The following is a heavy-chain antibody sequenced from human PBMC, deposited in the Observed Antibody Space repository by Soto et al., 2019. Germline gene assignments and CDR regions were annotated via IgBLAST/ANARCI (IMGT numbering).Heavy chain of an antibody. J-gene: IGHJ6*02. CDR3: ARSTAYCSGGSCYSNYGMDV. V-gene: IGHV4-59*01. Sequence: SETLSLTCTVSGGSISSYYWSWVRQPPGKGLDWIGDIYYRGTTNYNPSLKSRVTMAADTSKNQFSLKLTSVTAADTALYYCARSTAYCSGGSCYSNYGMDVWGQGTSVTVSS. CDR1: GGSISSYY. CDR2: IYYRGTT. D-gene: IGHD2-15*01.